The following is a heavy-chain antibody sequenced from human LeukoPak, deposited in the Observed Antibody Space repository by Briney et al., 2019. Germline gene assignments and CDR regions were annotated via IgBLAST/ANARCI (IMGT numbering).Heavy chain of an antibody. Sequence: GGSLRLSCAASGFTFSSYEMNWVRQAPGKGLEWVSYISSGGSTIYHADSVKGRFTISRDNAKNSLYLQMNSLGAEDTAVYYCARTVAGLPLDAFDIWGQGTMVTVSS. CDR3: ARTVAGLPLDAFDI. V-gene: IGHV3-48*03. D-gene: IGHD6-19*01. J-gene: IGHJ3*02. CDR1: GFTFSSYE. CDR2: ISSGGSTI.